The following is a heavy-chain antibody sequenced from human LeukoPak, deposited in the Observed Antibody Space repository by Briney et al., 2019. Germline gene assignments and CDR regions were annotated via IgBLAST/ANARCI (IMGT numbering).Heavy chain of an antibody. J-gene: IGHJ6*03. Sequence: ASVKVSCKASGGTFSTYAISWVRQAPGQGLEWMGGIIPIFGTANYAQKFQGRVTITTDESTSTAYMELSSLRSEDTAVYYCARGADYYYYYMDVWGKGTTVTVSS. CDR3: ARGADYYYYYMDV. CDR1: GGTFSTYA. CDR2: IIPIFGTA. V-gene: IGHV1-69*05.